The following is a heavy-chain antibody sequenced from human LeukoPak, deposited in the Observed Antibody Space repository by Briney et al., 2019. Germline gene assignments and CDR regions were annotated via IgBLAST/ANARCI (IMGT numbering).Heavy chain of an antibody. D-gene: IGHD3-22*01. CDR1: GGSFSSYD. J-gene: IGHJ4*02. V-gene: IGHV1-69*05. CDR3: AQYYYDSSGYYSGHDY. Sequence: SEKVSCKASGGSFSSYDISWVRQATGQGLEWMGRIISIFGTGNYAQKFRGRVTITTHESTSTTYMELSSLRSEDTAVYCGAQYYYDSSGYYSGHDYWGQGTLVTVSS. CDR2: IISIFGTG.